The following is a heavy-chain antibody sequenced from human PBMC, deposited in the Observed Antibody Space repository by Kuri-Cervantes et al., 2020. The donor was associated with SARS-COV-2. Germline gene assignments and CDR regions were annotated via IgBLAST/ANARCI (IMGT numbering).Heavy chain of an antibody. Sequence: LSLTRAASGFTFSIYSMNWVRQAPGKGLEWVSYISSSSSTIYYADSVKGRFTISRDNAKNSLYLQMNSPRAEDTAVYYCARGFYYDSSGPAGGVDYMDVWGKGTTVTVSS. J-gene: IGHJ6*03. CDR3: ARGFYYDSSGPAGGVDYMDV. CDR1: GFTFSIYS. D-gene: IGHD3-22*01. V-gene: IGHV3-48*01. CDR2: ISSSSSTI.